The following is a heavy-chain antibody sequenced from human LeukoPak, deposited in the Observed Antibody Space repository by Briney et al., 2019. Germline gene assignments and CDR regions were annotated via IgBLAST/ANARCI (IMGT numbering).Heavy chain of an antibody. CDR2: INPSGGST. D-gene: IGHD4-17*01. CDR3: ATSYGDYVPFDY. V-gene: IGHV1-46*01. J-gene: IGHJ4*02. CDR1: GYTFTSYY. Sequence: ASVKVSCKASGYTFTSYYMHWVRQAPGQGLEWMGIINPSGGSTSYAQKFQGRVTMTRDTSTSTVYMELSSPRSEDTAVYYCATSYGDYVPFDYWGQGTLVTVSS.